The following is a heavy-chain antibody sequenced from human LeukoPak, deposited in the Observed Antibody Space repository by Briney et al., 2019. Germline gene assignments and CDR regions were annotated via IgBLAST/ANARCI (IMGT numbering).Heavy chain of an antibody. CDR1: GGSILDSTYY. CDR3: ARQSSGYYYGWFDP. D-gene: IGHD3-22*01. J-gene: IGHJ5*02. Sequence: SETLFLTCTVSGGSILDSTYYWAWIRQPPGKGLEWIATIFYTGNTHYNLSLKSRVTMSVDTVKNQFSLNLNSVTATDTAVYYCARQSSGYYYGWFDPWGQGTLVTVSS. V-gene: IGHV4-39*01. CDR2: IFYTGNT.